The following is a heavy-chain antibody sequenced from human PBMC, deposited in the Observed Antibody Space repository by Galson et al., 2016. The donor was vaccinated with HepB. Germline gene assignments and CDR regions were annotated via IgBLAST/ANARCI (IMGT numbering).Heavy chain of an antibody. CDR3: AKLAVRGDYGGRDY. D-gene: IGHD4-17*01. CDR1: GLSLSSPV. CDR2: LGDGGDYT. Sequence: SLRLSCAASGLSLSSPVMYWVRQAPGKGLEWVSALGDGGDYTSYADSVKGRFTISGDISANTLFLQMNSLRVEDPAIYYCAKLAVRGDYGGRDYWGQGTLVTVSS. J-gene: IGHJ4*02. V-gene: IGHV3-23*01.